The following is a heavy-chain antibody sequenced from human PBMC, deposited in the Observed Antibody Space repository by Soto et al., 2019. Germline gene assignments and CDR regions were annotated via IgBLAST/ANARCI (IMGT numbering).Heavy chain of an antibody. D-gene: IGHD2-15*01. Sequence: PGGSLRLSCAASGFTVSSKYMSWVRQAPGKGLEWVASISYGGGTTYHADSVRGRFTISRDNSMDTLYLQMNGLRAEDTAIYYCAKGCSGGNCRKPLDSWGQGALVTVSS. CDR2: ISYGGGTT. J-gene: IGHJ4*02. CDR3: AKGCSGGNCRKPLDS. V-gene: IGHV3-23*01. CDR1: GFTVSSKY.